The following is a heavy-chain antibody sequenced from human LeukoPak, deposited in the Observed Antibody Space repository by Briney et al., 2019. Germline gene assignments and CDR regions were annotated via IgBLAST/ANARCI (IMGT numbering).Heavy chain of an antibody. Sequence: ASVKVSCLASAYRFTDYYINWVRQAPGQGRAWMGWINGNSGGTSYTQNFQGRVTMTRDTSITTTYMELSRLTSDDTAVYYCASLLGARSGYYFDSWGQGTLVTVSS. CDR2: INGNSGGT. V-gene: IGHV1-2*02. J-gene: IGHJ4*02. CDR3: ASLLGARSGYYFDS. CDR1: AYRFTDYY. D-gene: IGHD3-22*01.